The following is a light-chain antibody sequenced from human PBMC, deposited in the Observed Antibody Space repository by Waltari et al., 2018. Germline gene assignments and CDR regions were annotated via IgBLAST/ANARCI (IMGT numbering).Light chain of an antibody. CDR1: RSNIGTNY. CDR2: EDN. Sequence: QSVLTQPPSVSAAPGQRVTISCSGSRSNIGTNYVSWYRQFPGPAPKLLIYEDNERPSGVPGRFSGSKSGTSATLDITGLQAGDEADYYCGTWDSSLSGAVFGGGTHLTVL. CDR3: GTWDSSLSGAV. V-gene: IGLV1-51*02. J-gene: IGLJ7*01.